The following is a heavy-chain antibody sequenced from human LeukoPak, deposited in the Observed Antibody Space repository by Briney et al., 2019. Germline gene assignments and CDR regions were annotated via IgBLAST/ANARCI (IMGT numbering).Heavy chain of an antibody. CDR3: ATSIAQWYGA. CDR2: IKADSGDR. D-gene: IGHD3-10*01. V-gene: IGHV1-2*02. CDR1: GYTFSSYF. J-gene: IGHJ4*02. Sequence: ASVKVSCKASGYTFSSYFIHWLRQAPGQALEWMGWIKADSGDRKYAEKFLDRVTMTTDRSISTVYMEMSSLRYDDTAVYYCATSIAQWYGAWGQGTLVTVSS.